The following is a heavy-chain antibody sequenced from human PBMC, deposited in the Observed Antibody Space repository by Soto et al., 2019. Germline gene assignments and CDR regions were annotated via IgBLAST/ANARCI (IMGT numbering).Heavy chain of an antibody. CDR3: AKDPRGTWLSLFDY. CDR2: ISYDGSNK. J-gene: IGHJ4*02. D-gene: IGHD6-19*01. CDR1: GFTFSSYG. V-gene: IGHV3-30*18. Sequence: ESGGGVVQPGRSLRLSCAASGFTFSSYGMHWVRQAPGKGLEWVAVISYDGSNKYYADSVKGRFTISRDNSKNTLYLQMNSLRAEDTAVYYCAKDPRGTWLSLFDYWGQGTLVTVSS.